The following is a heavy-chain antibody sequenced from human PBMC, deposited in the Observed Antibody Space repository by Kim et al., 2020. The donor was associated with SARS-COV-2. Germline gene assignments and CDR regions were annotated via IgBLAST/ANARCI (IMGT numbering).Heavy chain of an antibody. CDR3: ARLYSSSFYYYYGMDV. CDR1: GYTFTSYD. J-gene: IGHJ6*02. V-gene: IGHV1-8*01. CDR2: MNPNSGNT. Sequence: ASVKVSCKASGYTFTSYDIKWVRQATGQGLEWMGWMNPNSGNTGYAQKFQGRVTMTRNTSISTAYMELSSLRSEDTAVYYCARLYSSSFYYYYGMDVWGQGTTVTVSS. D-gene: IGHD6-13*01.